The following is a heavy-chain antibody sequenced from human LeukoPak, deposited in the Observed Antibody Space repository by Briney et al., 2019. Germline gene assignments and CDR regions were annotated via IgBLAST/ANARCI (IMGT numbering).Heavy chain of an antibody. D-gene: IGHD5-12*01. J-gene: IGHJ4*02. CDR1: GFTFSKYW. CDR2: IKEDGSEK. Sequence: GGSLRLSCAASGFTFSKYWMSWVRQAPGKGLEWVANIKEDGSEKNYVDSVKGRFTISRDNAKNSLYLQMNSLRVEDTAVYYCARKYSGYDYGYWGQGTLVTVSS. V-gene: IGHV3-7*04. CDR3: ARKYSGYDYGY.